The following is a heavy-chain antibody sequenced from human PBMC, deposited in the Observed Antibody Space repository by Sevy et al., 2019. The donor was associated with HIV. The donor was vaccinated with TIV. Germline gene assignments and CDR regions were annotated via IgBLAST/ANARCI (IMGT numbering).Heavy chain of an antibody. CDR2: ISYSGTT. CDR3: ARRGDGYTYGSEWFDP. D-gene: IGHD3-10*01. CDR1: GASINNYY. Sequence: SEILSLTCTVSGASINNYYWSWIRQPPGKGLEWIAYISYSGTTIYNPSLKSRVTISMDTSKNQFSLKLSSVTAADTAVYYCARRGDGYTYGSEWFDPWGQGTLVTVSS. J-gene: IGHJ5*02. V-gene: IGHV4-59*12.